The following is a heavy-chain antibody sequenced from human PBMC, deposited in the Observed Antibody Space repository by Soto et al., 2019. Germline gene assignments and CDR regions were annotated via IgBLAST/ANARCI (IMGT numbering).Heavy chain of an antibody. J-gene: IGHJ4*02. Sequence: SETLSLTCTVSGGSISSSSYYWGWIRQPPGKGLEWIGCIYYSGSTNYNPSLKSRVTISVDTSKNQFSLKLSSVTAADTAVYYCARDSGYDLFFDYWGQGTLVTVSS. CDR2: IYYSGST. CDR3: ARDSGYDLFFDY. V-gene: IGHV4-39*07. CDR1: GGSISSSSYY. D-gene: IGHD5-12*01.